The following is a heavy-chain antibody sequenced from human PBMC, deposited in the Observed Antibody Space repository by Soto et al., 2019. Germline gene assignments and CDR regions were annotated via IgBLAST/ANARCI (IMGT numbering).Heavy chain of an antibody. V-gene: IGHV3-21*01. CDR3: ARPLDPLSSWFAFDI. CDR2: ISSSSSYI. Sequence: PGGSLRLSCAASGFTFSSYIMNWVRQSPGKGLEWVSSISSSSSYIYYADSVKGRFTISRDNAKNSLYLQMNSLRAEDTAVYYCARPLDPLSSWFAFDIWGQGTMVTVSS. J-gene: IGHJ3*02. CDR1: GFTFSSYI. D-gene: IGHD3-9*01.